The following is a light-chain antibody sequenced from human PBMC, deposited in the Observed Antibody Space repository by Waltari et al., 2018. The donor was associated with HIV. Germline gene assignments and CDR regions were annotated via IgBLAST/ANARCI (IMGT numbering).Light chain of an antibody. Sequence: QSALTQPPSASGPPGQSVTISCTGTSNDVGRYDFVSWYQLRPGNVPKLIIYEVTKRPSGVAVRFPGSKSGNTASLTVSGLQNDDEADYYCSSYAANNTFVIFGGGTKLTVL. J-gene: IGLJ2*01. CDR1: SNDVGRYDF. CDR2: EVT. V-gene: IGLV2-8*01. CDR3: SSYAANNTFVI.